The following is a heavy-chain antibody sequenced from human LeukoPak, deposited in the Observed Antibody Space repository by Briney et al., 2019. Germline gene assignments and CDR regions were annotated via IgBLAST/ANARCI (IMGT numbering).Heavy chain of an antibody. CDR1: GLTISTYG. CDR2: ITGSGGNT. Sequence: GGSLRLSCAASGLTISTYGMSWVRQAPGKGLEWVSAITGSGGNTYYADSVKGRFTVSRDNSKNTLFLQMKSLRADDTAVYYCAKVRSPTVVTQLNAFDIWGQGTMVTVSS. CDR3: AKVRSPTVVTQLNAFDI. J-gene: IGHJ3*02. V-gene: IGHV3-23*01. D-gene: IGHD4-23*01.